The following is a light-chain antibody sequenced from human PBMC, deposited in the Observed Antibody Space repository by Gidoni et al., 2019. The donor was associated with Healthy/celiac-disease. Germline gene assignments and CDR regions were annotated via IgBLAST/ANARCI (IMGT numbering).Light chain of an antibody. V-gene: IGKV1-39*01. CDR1: QSISSY. CDR2: AAS. J-gene: IGKJ4*01. Sequence: DIQMTQSPSSLSASVGDRVTITCRASQSISSYLNWYQQKPGKAPKLLIYAASSLQSGVPSRFSGSGSGTDFTLTISSLQPEDFATYYCQQSYSTPLTFGGXIKVEIK. CDR3: QQSYSTPLT.